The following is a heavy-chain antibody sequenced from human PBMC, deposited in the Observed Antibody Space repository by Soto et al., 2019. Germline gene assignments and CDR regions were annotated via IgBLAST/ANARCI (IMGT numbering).Heavy chain of an antibody. CDR1: GFSLSTSGMR. J-gene: IGHJ6*02. D-gene: IGHD1-1*01. CDR2: IDWDDDK. V-gene: IGHV2-70*04. Sequence: AGPTLVNPTQTLTLTCTFSGFSLSTSGMRVSWIRQSPGKALEWLARIDWDDDKFYSTSLKTRLTVSKDTSKNQVVLTMTNMDPVDTGTYYCARMGTSYYYCALDVWGQGTTVTVSS. CDR3: ARMGTSYYYCALDV.